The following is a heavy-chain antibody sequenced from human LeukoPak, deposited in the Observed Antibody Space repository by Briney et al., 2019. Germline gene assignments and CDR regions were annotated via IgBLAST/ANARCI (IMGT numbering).Heavy chain of an antibody. CDR3: ARGRDIVVVPAALFDH. CDR2: INPSGGST. Sequence: ASVKVSCKASGYTFTSYYMYWVRQAPGQGLEWMGIINPSGGSTSYAQKFQGRVTMTRDTSTSTVYMELSSLRSEDTAVYYCARGRDIVVVPAALFDHWGQGTLVTVSS. V-gene: IGHV1-46*01. D-gene: IGHD2-2*01. CDR1: GYTFTSYY. J-gene: IGHJ4*02.